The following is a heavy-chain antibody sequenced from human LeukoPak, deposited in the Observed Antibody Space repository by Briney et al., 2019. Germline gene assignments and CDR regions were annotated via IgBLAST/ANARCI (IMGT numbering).Heavy chain of an antibody. Sequence: ASVKVSCKASGYTFTSYYMHWVRQAPGQGLEWMGIINPSGGSTSYAQKFQGRVTMTRDTSTSTVYMELSSLRSEDTAVYYCARGAYDFWSGYSTFDYWGQGTLVTVFS. CDR1: GYTFTSYY. CDR3: ARGAYDFWSGYSTFDY. J-gene: IGHJ4*02. V-gene: IGHV1-46*01. D-gene: IGHD3-3*01. CDR2: INPSGGST.